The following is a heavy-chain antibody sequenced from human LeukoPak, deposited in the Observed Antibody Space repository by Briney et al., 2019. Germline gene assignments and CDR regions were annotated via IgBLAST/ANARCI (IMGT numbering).Heavy chain of an antibody. V-gene: IGHV4-59*01. CDR3: SGGLWFGELSESLPLFDP. D-gene: IGHD3-10*01. Sequence: GTLRLSCAASGFTFSSYGMSWVRQPPGKGQEWIGDIYYSGNTNYNPSLKSRVTISVHTSKTQFSLKLSSVTAADTAVYYCSGGLWFGELSESLPLFDPWGQGTLVTVSS. CDR1: GFTFSSYG. CDR2: IYYSGNT. J-gene: IGHJ5*02.